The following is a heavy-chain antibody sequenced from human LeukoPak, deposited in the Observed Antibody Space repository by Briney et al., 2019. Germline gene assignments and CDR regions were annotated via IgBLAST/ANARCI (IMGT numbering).Heavy chain of an antibody. CDR1: GFTFSSYA. CDR2: ISGSGGST. D-gene: IGHD6-6*01. J-gene: IGHJ4*02. V-gene: IGHV3-23*01. Sequence: SGGSLRLSCAASGFTFSSYAMSWVRQAPGKGLEWVSAISGSGGSTYYADSVRGRFTISRDNSKNTLYLQMNSLRAEDTAVYYCAKFIEYSSSSAFDYWGQGTLVTVSS. CDR3: AKFIEYSSSSAFDY.